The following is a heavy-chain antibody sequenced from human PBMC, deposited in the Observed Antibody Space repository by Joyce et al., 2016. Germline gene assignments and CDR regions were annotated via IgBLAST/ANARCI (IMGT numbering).Heavy chain of an antibody. CDR3: ARGTSSGWSDWYFNL. V-gene: IGHV3-9*03. CDR2: ISWNSGSI. D-gene: IGHD6-19*01. Sequence: EVQVVESGGGLVQPGRSRRLSCAASGFTFDDYAMHWVRQAPGKVLEGVSGISWNSGSIGYADSLEGRFTISRDNAKKSLYLQMDSLRAEDMALYYCARGTSSGWSDWYFNLWGRGTLVIVSS. J-gene: IGHJ2*01. CDR1: GFTFDDYA.